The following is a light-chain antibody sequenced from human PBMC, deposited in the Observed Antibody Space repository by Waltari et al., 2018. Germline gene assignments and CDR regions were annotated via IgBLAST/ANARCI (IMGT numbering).Light chain of an antibody. V-gene: IGLV1-44*01. J-gene: IGLJ2*01. CDR2: RNS. CDR1: TPNIGSIP. CDR3: VSWDDSVNGRA. Sequence: QSVLTPPPSASGTPARTATISSSGTTPNIGSIPQLWYQHHPGKAPKLLIYRNSQRPSGVPDRFSASKSGTTASLAISGLRAEDEADYYCVSWDDSVNGRAVGGGTKLTVL.